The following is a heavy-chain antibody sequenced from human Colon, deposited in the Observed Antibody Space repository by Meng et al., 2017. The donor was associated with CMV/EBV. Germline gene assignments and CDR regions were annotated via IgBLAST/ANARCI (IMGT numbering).Heavy chain of an antibody. V-gene: IGHV3-30*02. D-gene: IGHD1-26*01. CDR2: IRYDGSNK. Sequence: LSLTCAASGFTFSSYGMHWVRQAPGKGLEWVAFIRYDGSNKYYADSVKGRFTISRDNSKNTLYLQMNSLRAEDTAVYYCAKEAVGATFVFDYWGQGTLVTVSS. J-gene: IGHJ4*02. CDR3: AKEAVGATFVFDY. CDR1: GFTFSSYG.